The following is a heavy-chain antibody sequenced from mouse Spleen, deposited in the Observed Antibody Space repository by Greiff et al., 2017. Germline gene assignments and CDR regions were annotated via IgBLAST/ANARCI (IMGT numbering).Heavy chain of an antibody. D-gene: IGHD1-1*01. CDR3: ARNYYGSSYFIDY. V-gene: IGHV5-15*01. Sequence: EVQRVESGGGLVKPGGSLKLSCAASGFTFSDYGMAWVRQAPGKGPEWVAFISNLAYSIYYADTVTGRFTISRENAKNTLYLEMSSLRSEDTAMYYCARNYYGSSYFIDYWGQGTTLTVSS. CDR2: ISNLAYSI. CDR1: GFTFSDYG. J-gene: IGHJ2*01.